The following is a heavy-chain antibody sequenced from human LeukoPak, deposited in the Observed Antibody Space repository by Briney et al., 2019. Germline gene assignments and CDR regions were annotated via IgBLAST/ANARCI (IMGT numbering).Heavy chain of an antibody. CDR1: GFTFSDYY. D-gene: IGHD6-19*01. CDR3: ARDQGKAVAGTSFDY. Sequence: PGGSLRLPCAASGFTFSDYYMSWIRQAPGKGLEWVSYISSSGSTIYYADSVKGRFTISRDNAKNSLYLQMNSLRAEDTAVYYCARDQGKAVAGTSFDYWGQGTLVTVSS. V-gene: IGHV3-11*01. J-gene: IGHJ4*02. CDR2: ISSSGSTI.